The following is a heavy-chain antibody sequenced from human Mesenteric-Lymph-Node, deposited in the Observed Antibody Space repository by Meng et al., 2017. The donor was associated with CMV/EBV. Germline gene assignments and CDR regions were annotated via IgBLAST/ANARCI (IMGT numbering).Heavy chain of an antibody. V-gene: IGHV4-4*02. Sequence: SGGSISSSNWWSWVRQPPGKGLEWIGEIYHSGSTNYNPSLKSRVTISVDKSKNQFSLKLSSVTAADTAVYYCARGGGSGSYYNAVNYWGQGTLVTVSS. CDR2: IYHSGST. D-gene: IGHD3-10*01. CDR1: GGSISSSNW. CDR3: ARGGGSGSYYNAVNY. J-gene: IGHJ4*02.